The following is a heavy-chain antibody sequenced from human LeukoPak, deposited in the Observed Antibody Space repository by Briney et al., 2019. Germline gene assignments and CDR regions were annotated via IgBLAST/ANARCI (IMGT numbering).Heavy chain of an antibody. CDR2: ISYDGSNK. V-gene: IGHV3-30-3*01. J-gene: IGHJ4*02. Sequence: GGSLRLSCAASGFTFSSYAMHWVRQALGKGLEWVAVISYDGSNKYYADSVKGRFTISRDNSKNTLYLQMNSLTVEDTAVYYCARGSGYSYGYCGYWGQGTLVTVSS. CDR3: ARGSGYSYGYCGY. CDR1: GFTFSSYA. D-gene: IGHD5-18*01.